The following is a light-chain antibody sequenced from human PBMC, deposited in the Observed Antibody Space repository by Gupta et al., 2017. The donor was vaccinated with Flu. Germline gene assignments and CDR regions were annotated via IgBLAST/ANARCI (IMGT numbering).Light chain of an antibody. V-gene: IGKV1-39*01. CDR1: QSIRSY. J-gene: IGKJ4*01. CDR3: QQSYSTPLT. Sequence: DIQMTQSPSSLSASVGDRVTITCRASQSIRSYLNWYQQKPGKAPKLLIYAASSLQSGVPSRFSGSGSGTDCTLTISSLQPEDFATYYCQQSYSTPLTFGGGTKVEIK. CDR2: AAS.